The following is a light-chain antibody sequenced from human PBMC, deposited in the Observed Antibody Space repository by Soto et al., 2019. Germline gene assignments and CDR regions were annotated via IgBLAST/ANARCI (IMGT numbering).Light chain of an antibody. Sequence: EIVMTQSPATVSLSPGERATLSCRASQSMRSNVAWYQQKPGQAPRLLIYGASTRAAGIPARFSGSGSGTEFTLTISSLQSEDFAVYYCHQYNNWPPWTFGQGTKVDIK. V-gene: IGKV3-15*01. CDR3: HQYNNWPPWT. CDR1: QSMRSN. J-gene: IGKJ1*01. CDR2: GAS.